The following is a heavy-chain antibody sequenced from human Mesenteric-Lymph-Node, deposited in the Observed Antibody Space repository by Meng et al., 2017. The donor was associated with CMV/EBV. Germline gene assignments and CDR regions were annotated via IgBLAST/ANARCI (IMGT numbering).Heavy chain of an antibody. Sequence: RVSCKASGFAFSSHYMHWVRQAPGQGLEWVGLINPTDSSTDYAQKFRGRITVTRDTSISTAYMELSGLRSDDTAVYYCANIVSANDYWGQGTLVTVSS. V-gene: IGHV1-46*01. CDR2: INPTDSST. CDR3: ANIVSANDY. CDR1: GFAFSSHY. J-gene: IGHJ4*02. D-gene: IGHD5/OR15-5a*01.